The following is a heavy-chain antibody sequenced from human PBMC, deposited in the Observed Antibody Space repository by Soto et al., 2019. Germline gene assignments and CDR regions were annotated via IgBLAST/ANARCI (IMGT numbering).Heavy chain of an antibody. CDR1: GGSFSGYY. V-gene: IGHV4-34*01. D-gene: IGHD6-13*01. CDR2: INHSGST. CDR3: ARELAAGNQCWYFDL. J-gene: IGHJ2*01. Sequence: SEPLSLTCAVYGGSFSGYYWSWIRQPPGKGLEWIGEINHSGSTNYNPSLKSRVTISVDTSKNQFSLKLSSVTAADTAVYYCARELAAGNQCWYFDLWGRGTLVTVSS.